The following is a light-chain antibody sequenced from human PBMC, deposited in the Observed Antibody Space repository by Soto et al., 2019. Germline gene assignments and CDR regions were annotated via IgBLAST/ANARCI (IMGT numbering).Light chain of an antibody. Sequence: DIQMTQSTSSPSASLGDRVTITCRASQSISSYLNWYQHKPGKAPKLLIYAASSLQTGVPSRFSGSRSGTDFALTISSLQRDDFATYYCQQTDSFPRTFGQGTKVDIK. CDR1: QSISSY. V-gene: IGKV1-39*01. J-gene: IGKJ1*01. CDR2: AAS. CDR3: QQTDSFPRT.